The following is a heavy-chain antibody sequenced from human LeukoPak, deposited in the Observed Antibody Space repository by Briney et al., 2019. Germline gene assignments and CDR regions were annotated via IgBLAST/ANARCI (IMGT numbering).Heavy chain of an antibody. J-gene: IGHJ5*02. V-gene: IGHV4-31*03. CDR1: GGSISSGGYY. CDR3: AREGYSYGYAQQLYNWFDP. Sequence: SQTLSLTCTVSGGSISSGGYYWSWIRQHPGKGLEWIGYIYYSGSTYYNPSLKSRVTISVDTSKNQFSLKLSSVTAADTAVYYCAREGYSYGYAQQLYNWFDPWGQGTLVTVSS. CDR2: IYYSGST. D-gene: IGHD5-18*01.